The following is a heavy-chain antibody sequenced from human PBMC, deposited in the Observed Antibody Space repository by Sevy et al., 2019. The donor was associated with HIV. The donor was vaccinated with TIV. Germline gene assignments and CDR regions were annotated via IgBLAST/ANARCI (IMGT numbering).Heavy chain of an antibody. CDR2: IYHSGST. CDR1: GYSISSGYY. Sequence: SETLCLTCAVSGYSISSGYYWGWIRQPPGKGLEWIGSIYHSGSTYYNPSLKSRVTISVDTSKNQFSLKLSSVTAADTAVYYCARDGLVRGPKEWFDPWGQGTLVTVSS. J-gene: IGHJ5*02. CDR3: ARDGLVRGPKEWFDP. V-gene: IGHV4-38-2*02. D-gene: IGHD3-10*01.